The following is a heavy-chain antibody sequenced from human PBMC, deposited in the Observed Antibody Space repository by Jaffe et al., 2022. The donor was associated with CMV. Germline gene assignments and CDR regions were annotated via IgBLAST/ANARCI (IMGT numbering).Heavy chain of an antibody. D-gene: IGHD3-9*01. CDR2: IHRDGSST. Sequence: EVQLVESGGGLVQPGGSLRLSCAASGFTFNSYWMHWVRQAPGKGLVWVSRIHRDGSSTTYADSVKGRFTISRNNAKNTLYLQMDSLRAEDTAVYYCARVLYFDWLSQHDHYDMDVWGRGTAVTVSS. V-gene: IGHV3-74*01. CDR3: ARVLYFDWLSQHDHYDMDV. CDR1: GFTFNSYW. J-gene: IGHJ6*02.